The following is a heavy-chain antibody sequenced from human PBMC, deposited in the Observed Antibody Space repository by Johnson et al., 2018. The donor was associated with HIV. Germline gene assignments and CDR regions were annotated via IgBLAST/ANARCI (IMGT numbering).Heavy chain of an antibody. CDR1: GFTFSSYA. CDR3: ARGPGLFSRPEQFAFDI. D-gene: IGHD2-2*01. J-gene: IGHJ3*02. Sequence: QVQLVESGGGVVKPGESLRLSCAASGFTFSSYAMHWVRQAPGKGLEWVAVLSYDGTDKYYADSVKGRFTISRDNSKNTLYLQMDSLRAEDTAVYYCARGPGLFSRPEQFAFDIWGQGTMVTVSS. V-gene: IGHV3-30*04. CDR2: LSYDGTDK.